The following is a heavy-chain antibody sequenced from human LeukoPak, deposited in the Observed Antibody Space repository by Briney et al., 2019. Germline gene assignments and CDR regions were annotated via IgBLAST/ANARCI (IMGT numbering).Heavy chain of an antibody. CDR2: ISSSSSYI. Sequence: GGPLKLPFGVWRYIYCISSMMGARQAPGKGVEWVSSISSSSSYIYYADSVKGRFTISRHNAKNSLYLQRDSRRAEDTAVYYCAASDDLWSGLDNWGQGTLVTVSS. CDR3: AASDDLWSGLDN. CDR1: RYIYCISS. D-gene: IGHD3-3*01. V-gene: IGHV3-21*01. J-gene: IGHJ4*02.